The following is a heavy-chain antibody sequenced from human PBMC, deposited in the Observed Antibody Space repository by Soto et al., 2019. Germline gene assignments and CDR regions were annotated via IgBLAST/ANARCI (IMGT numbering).Heavy chain of an antibody. CDR3: ARHNYGSGSTYFDY. CDR2: IYYSGST. J-gene: IGHJ4*02. CDR1: GGSIRSYY. V-gene: IGHV4-59*08. Sequence: SETLSLTCTVSGGSIRSYYWSWIRQPPGKGLEWIGYIYYSGSTNYNPSLKSRVTISVDTSKNQFSLKLNSMTAADTAVYYCARHNYGSGSTYFDYWGQGTLVTVS. D-gene: IGHD3-10*01.